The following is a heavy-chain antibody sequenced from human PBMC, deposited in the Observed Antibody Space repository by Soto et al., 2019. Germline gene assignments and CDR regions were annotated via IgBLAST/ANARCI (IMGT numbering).Heavy chain of an antibody. Sequence: ASVTVSCKASGFRITNYHIHLVRQAPAQGLEWMGVMTPLGGATTYAQKFQGRVAMTADMSMSKVHMDVSGLRSDDTAVYYCAREKVGAIRRSDALDIWGQGTMVTVSS. CDR2: MTPLGGAT. D-gene: IGHD1-26*01. J-gene: IGHJ3*02. V-gene: IGHV1-46*01. CDR1: GFRITNYH. CDR3: AREKVGAIRRSDALDI.